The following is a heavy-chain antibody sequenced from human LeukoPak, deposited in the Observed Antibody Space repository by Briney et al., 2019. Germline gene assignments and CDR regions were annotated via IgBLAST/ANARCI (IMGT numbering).Heavy chain of an antibody. J-gene: IGHJ4*02. Sequence: GGSLRLSCAASEFTFSSYAMSWVRQAPGKGLEWVSTISGSGGSTYYADSVKGRFTISRDNSKDTLYLQMKSLRAEGTAIYYCAKEGEYCSGTSCYYGSSSEFDFWGQGTLVTVSS. CDR3: AKEGEYCSGTSCYYGSSSEFDF. CDR1: EFTFSSYA. CDR2: ISGSGGST. D-gene: IGHD2-2*01. V-gene: IGHV3-23*01.